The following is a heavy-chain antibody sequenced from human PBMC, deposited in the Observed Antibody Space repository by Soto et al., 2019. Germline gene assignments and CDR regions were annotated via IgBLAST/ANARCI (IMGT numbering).Heavy chain of an antibody. V-gene: IGHV4-31*03. CDR2: IYHSGST. CDR1: GGSISSGGYY. CDR3: AREAYSSGWYDY. D-gene: IGHD6-19*01. Sequence: QVQLQESGPGLVKPSQTLSLTCTVSGGSISSGGYYWSWIRQHPGKGLEWIGYIYHSGSTYYNPSLKSRVTISVDTSKNQFSLKLSSVTAADTAVYYCAREAYSSGWYDYWGQGTLVTVSS. J-gene: IGHJ4*02.